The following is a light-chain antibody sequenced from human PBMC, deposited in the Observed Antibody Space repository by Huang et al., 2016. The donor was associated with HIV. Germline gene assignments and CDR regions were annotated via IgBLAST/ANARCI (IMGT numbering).Light chain of an antibody. CDR1: QDISYY. CDR2: DAS. V-gene: IGKV1-9*01. Sequence: IQLTQSPSSLSASIGDRVTITCRASQDISYYVAWYQQKPGKAPKLMIYDASTLQNDVPARFSGGGSGTDFTLTISSLQPADFATYYCQQLNSYPITFGQGTRLEIK. J-gene: IGKJ5*01. CDR3: QQLNSYPIT.